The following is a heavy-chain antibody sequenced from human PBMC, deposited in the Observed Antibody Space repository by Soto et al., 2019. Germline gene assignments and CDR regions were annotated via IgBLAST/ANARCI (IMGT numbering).Heavy chain of an antibody. D-gene: IGHD3-3*02. Sequence: QVQLVQSGAEVKKPGASVKVSCKTSGYIFTNYYIHWVRQAPGQGLEWMGKINPSGGSTSYAQKFQGRVTLTRARPTTPVTWALTSWPPGARAVFSVVRLRLQLHFSAPGGQGTLVTVSS. J-gene: IGHJ5*02. CDR1: GYIFTNYY. CDR3: VRLRLQLHFSAP. V-gene: IGHV1-46*01. CDR2: INPSGGST.